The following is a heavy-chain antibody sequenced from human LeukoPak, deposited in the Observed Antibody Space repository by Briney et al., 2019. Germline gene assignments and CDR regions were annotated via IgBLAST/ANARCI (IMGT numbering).Heavy chain of an antibody. Sequence: ASVKVSCKASGYTFTGYYMHWVRQAPGQGLEWMGWINPNSGGTNYAQKFQGRVTMTRDTSISTAYMELSRLRSDDTAVYYCASPLRYFDSDDAFDIWGQGTMATVSS. V-gene: IGHV1-2*02. D-gene: IGHD3-9*01. CDR3: ASPLRYFDSDDAFDI. CDR2: INPNSGGT. J-gene: IGHJ3*02. CDR1: GYTFTGYY.